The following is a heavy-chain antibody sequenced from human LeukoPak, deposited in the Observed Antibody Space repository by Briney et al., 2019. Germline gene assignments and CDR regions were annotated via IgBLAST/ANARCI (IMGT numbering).Heavy chain of an antibody. D-gene: IGHD4-17*01. CDR3: ARDLGVTTTGGYFDY. V-gene: IGHV3-74*01. Sequence: PGGSLRLSCAASGFSFSSYWMDWVRQAPGKGLVWVSRISSDGSSTYYADSVKGRFTISRDNSKNTLYLQMNSLRAEDTAVYYCARDLGVTTTGGYFDYWGQGTLVTVSS. J-gene: IGHJ4*02. CDR2: ISSDGSST. CDR1: GFSFSSYW.